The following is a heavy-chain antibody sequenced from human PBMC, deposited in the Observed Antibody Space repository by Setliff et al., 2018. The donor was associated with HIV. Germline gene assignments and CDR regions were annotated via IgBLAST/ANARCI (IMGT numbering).Heavy chain of an antibody. D-gene: IGHD3-10*01. CDR3: ARARTGVTMVRGAMSF. J-gene: IGHJ4*02. Sequence: GGSLRLSCAASGFSFSTYAMHWVRQAPGKGLEWVSVISYDGGSESYADSVKGRFTISRDNSKNTLYLQMNSLGPEDTAVYYCARARTGVTMVRGAMSFWGQGTLVTAPQ. CDR1: GFSFSTYA. V-gene: IGHV3-30*04. CDR2: ISYDGGSE.